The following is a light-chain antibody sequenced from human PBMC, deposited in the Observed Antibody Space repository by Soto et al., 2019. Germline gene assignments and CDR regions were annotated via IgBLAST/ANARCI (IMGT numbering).Light chain of an antibody. CDR3: QQRNNYPYT. CDR2: DAS. J-gene: IGKJ2*01. CDR1: QSVSSC. Sequence: EILLTQSPATLSLSPGERATLSCRASQSVSSCLAWYHQKPGQAPKLLIYDASNEASGVTARFSGSGSGTDFTLTISSLEPEDFAVYSCQQRNNYPYTFGQGTKLEIK. V-gene: IGKV3-11*01.